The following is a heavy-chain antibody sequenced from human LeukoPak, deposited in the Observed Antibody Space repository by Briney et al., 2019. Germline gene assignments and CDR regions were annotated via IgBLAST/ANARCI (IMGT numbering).Heavy chain of an antibody. CDR3: ARRASGWYVDY. J-gene: IGHJ4*02. D-gene: IGHD6-19*01. CDR1: GYRFTSYW. Sequence: GESLQISCKGSGYRFTSYWIGWVRQMPGKGLEWMGIIYSPSFQGQVTISADKSINTAYLQWSSLKASDTAMYYCARRASGWYVDYWGQGTLVTVSS. V-gene: IGHV5-51*01. CDR2: IY.